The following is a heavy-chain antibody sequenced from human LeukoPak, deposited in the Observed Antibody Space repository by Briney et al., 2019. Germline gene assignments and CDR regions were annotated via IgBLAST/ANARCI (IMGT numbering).Heavy chain of an antibody. CDR3: ALGAFDH. D-gene: IGHD1-26*01. Sequence: ASVKVSCEASGYIFINYAIHWVRQAPGQRLEWMGWINAGDGNTRYSQRFQDRVTITRDTAANTAYMEMRRLRSEDTAVYFCALGAFDHWGQGTLVIVSS. CDR2: INAGDGNT. CDR1: GYIFINYA. V-gene: IGHV1-3*01. J-gene: IGHJ4*02.